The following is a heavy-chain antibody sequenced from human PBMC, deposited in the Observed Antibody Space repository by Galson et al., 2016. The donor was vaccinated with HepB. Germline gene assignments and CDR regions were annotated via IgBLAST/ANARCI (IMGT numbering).Heavy chain of an antibody. CDR1: GYSFTTYW. CDR2: VDPINSYT. CDR3: ARLDILTGYSPFFDF. Sequence: QSGAEVKKPGESLTISCKGSGYSFTTYWITWVRQMPGKGLEWMGRVDPINSYTKYSPSFQGHVTISVDKSIRTAYLQWSSLKASDTAMYYCARLDILTGYSPFFDFWGQGTLVTVSS. J-gene: IGHJ4*02. V-gene: IGHV5-10-1*01. D-gene: IGHD3-9*01.